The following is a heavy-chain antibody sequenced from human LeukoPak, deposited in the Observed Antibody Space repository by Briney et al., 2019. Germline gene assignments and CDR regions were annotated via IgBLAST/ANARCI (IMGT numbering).Heavy chain of an antibody. CDR1: GFTFSDCH. CDR2: IWYDEDAK. V-gene: IGHV3-33*03. J-gene: IGHJ4*02. CDR3: AQLGEGY. D-gene: IGHD7-27*01. Sequence: GRSLRLSCAASGFTFSDCHIHWVRQAPGKGLDWVALIWYDEDAKFYADSVKGRFTISRDNAKNSLYLQMNSLRVEDTAVYYCAQLGEGYWGQGTLVTVSS.